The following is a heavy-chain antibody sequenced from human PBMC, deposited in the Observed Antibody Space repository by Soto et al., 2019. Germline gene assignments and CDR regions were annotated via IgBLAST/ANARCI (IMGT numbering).Heavy chain of an antibody. CDR1: GFTFSSYS. Sequence: GGSLRLSCAASGFTFSSYSMNWVRQAPGKGLEWVSSISSSSSYIYYADSVKGRFTISRDNAKNSLYLQMNSLRAEDTAVYYCARDRYDILPLKNGPGAFDIWGQGTMVTVSS. V-gene: IGHV3-21*01. CDR2: ISSSSSYI. J-gene: IGHJ3*02. CDR3: ARDRYDILPLKNGPGAFDI. D-gene: IGHD3-9*01.